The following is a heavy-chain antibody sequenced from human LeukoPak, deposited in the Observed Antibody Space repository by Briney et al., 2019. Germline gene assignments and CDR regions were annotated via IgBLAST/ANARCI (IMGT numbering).Heavy chain of an antibody. V-gene: IGHV3-23*01. D-gene: IGHD6-19*01. CDR1: GFTFSSYA. CDR2: ISGSGGST. CDR3: AKDRAVVGDYWYFDL. J-gene: IGHJ2*01. Sequence: AGGSLRLSCAASGFTFSSYAMSWVRQAPGKGLVWVSGISGSGGSTFYTDSVKGRFTISRDNSKNTLNLQMNSLRAEDTAVYYCAKDRAVVGDYWYFDLWGRGTLVTVSS.